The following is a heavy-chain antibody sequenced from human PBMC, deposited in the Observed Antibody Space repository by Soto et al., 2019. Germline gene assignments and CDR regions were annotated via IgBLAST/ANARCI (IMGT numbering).Heavy chain of an antibody. CDR3: ARAHSGYDPLGMDV. Sequence: QVKLQESGPGLVKPSETLSLTCTVSGGSVISGSYYWSWIRQPPGKGLEWVGCISDTGSGDYNPSLKSRVTIPVHTSKRQFSLRLNSVTAEDTAVYYCARAHSGYDPLGMDVWGQGTAVTVSS. CDR1: GGSVISGSYY. D-gene: IGHD5-12*01. J-gene: IGHJ6*02. CDR2: ISDTGSG. V-gene: IGHV4-61*01.